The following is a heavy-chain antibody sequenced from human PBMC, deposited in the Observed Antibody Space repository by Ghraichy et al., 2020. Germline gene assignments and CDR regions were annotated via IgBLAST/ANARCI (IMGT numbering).Heavy chain of an antibody. Sequence: GGSLRLSCAASGFTFNSYGMHWVRQAPGKGLEWVAVISYDGSNKYYADSVKGRFTISRDNSKNTLYLQVNSLRAEDTALYYCAKERHSNYFSYYFDYWGQGTLVTVSS. J-gene: IGHJ4*02. CDR1: GFTFNSYG. CDR2: ISYDGSNK. CDR3: AKERHSNYFSYYFDY. V-gene: IGHV3-30*18. D-gene: IGHD4-11*01.